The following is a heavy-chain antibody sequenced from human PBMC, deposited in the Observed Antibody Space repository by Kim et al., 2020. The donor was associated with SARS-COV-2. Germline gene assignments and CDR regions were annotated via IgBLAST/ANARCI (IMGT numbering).Heavy chain of an antibody. CDR1: GFTFSSYE. CDR3: ARDEDWYYFSFDP. J-gene: IGHJ5*02. V-gene: IGHV3-48*03. Sequence: GGSLRLSCAASGFTFSSYEMNWVRQAPGKGLEWVSYISSSGSTIYYADSVKGRFTISRDNAKNSLYLQMNSLRAEDTAVYYCARDEDWYYFSFDPWGQGTLVTVSS. CDR2: ISSSGSTI. D-gene: IGHD3-10*01.